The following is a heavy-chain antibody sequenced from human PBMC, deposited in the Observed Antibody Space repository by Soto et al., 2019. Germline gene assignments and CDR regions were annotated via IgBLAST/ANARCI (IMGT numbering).Heavy chain of an antibody. D-gene: IGHD6-13*01. V-gene: IGHV1-69*05. Sequence: GTSVKLSCKACGGSFSSYAISWVRQAPGQGLEWMGGIIPIFGTANYAQKFQGRVTFTRDTSASTAYMELSSLRSEDTAVYYCARAPSWYSFDYWGQGTLVTVSS. J-gene: IGHJ4*02. CDR3: ARAPSWYSFDY. CDR2: IIPIFGTA. CDR1: GGSFSSYA.